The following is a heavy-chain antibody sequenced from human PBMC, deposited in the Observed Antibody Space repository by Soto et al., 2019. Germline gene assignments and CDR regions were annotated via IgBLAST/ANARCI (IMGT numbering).Heavy chain of an antibody. CDR2: ISVSGGST. D-gene: IGHD2-2*01. CDR1: GFTFSSYA. Sequence: SLRLSCAASGFTFSSYAMSWVRQAPGKGLEWVSAISVSGGSTYYAGSVKGRFTISIVNSKNTLYLQMNSLRAEDTVVYYCAQSAKRYCSSTSSYDLDYWGQGAVVTVSS. CDR3: AQSAKRYCSSTSSYDLDY. V-gene: IGHV3-23*01. J-gene: IGHJ4*02.